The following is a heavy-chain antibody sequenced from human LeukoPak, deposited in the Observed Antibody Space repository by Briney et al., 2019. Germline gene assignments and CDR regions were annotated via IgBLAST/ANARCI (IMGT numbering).Heavy chain of an antibody. D-gene: IGHD2-15*01. CDR3: ATAATPYDAFDI. CDR1: GFTFSDYW. J-gene: IGHJ3*02. CDR2: IKEDGSEK. Sequence: AGGSLRLSCAASGFTFSDYWMGWVRQAPGKGLEWVASIKEDGSEKHNVDSVTGRFTISRDNAKSSLFLQMNSLRAEDTAVYYCATAATPYDAFDIWGQGTMVTVSS. V-gene: IGHV3-7*01.